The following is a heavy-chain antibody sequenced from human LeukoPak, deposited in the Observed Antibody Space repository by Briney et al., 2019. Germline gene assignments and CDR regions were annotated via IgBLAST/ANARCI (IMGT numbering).Heavy chain of an antibody. D-gene: IGHD6-13*01. Sequence: PGGSLRLSCAASGFTFDDYAMHWVRQAPGKGLEWVSGISWNSGSIGYADSVKGRFTISRDNAKNSLYLQMNSLRAEDTALYYCAKDAAGTGYSYLDYWGQGTLVTVSS. CDR1: GFTFDDYA. J-gene: IGHJ4*02. CDR2: ISWNSGSI. CDR3: AKDAAGTGYSYLDY. V-gene: IGHV3-9*01.